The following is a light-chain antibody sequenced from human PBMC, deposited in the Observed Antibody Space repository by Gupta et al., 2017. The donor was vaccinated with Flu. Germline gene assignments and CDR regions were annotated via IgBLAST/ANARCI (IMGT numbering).Light chain of an antibody. CDR1: TSDIGSYNS. CDR3: SLYTGTSTFYV. Sequence: QSALTQPPSVSGSPGQSVTLSCTGTTSDIGSYNSVSWYQQAPGTAPKLMIYEVSNRPSGVPDRFSGSKSGNTASLTISGLQAEDEANYYCSLYTGTSTFYVFGPGTKVTVL. J-gene: IGLJ1*01. V-gene: IGLV2-18*01. CDR2: EVS.